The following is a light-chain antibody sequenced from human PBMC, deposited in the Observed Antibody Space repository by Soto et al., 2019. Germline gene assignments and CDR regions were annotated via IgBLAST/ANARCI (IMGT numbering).Light chain of an antibody. Sequence: QSVLTQPASVSGSPGQSISISCTGTSSDIGLYKFVSWFQQHPGKAPKLLIFEGTNRPSGVSNRFSGSKSGNTASLTISGLQAEDEAIYFCSSSTNTNTLVIFGGGTKVTV. CDR3: SSSTNTNTLVI. CDR1: SSDIGLYKF. J-gene: IGLJ2*01. CDR2: EGT. V-gene: IGLV2-14*01.